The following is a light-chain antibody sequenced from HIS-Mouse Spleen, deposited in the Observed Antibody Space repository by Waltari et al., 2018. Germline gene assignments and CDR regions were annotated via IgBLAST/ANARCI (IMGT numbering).Light chain of an antibody. V-gene: IGKV1-33*01. CDR2: DAS. CDR1: QDISNY. J-gene: IGKJ4*01. CDR3: QQYDNLPLT. Sequence: DIQMTQSSSSLSASVGNRVTITCPASQDISNYLNWYQQKPGKAPKLLIYDASNLETGVPSRFSGSGSGTDFTFTISSLQPEDIATYYCQQYDNLPLTFGGGTKVEIK.